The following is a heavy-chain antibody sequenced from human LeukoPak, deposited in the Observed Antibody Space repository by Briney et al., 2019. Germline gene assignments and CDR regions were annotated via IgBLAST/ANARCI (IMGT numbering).Heavy chain of an antibody. J-gene: IGHJ3*02. Sequence: GGSLRLSCAASGFTFSGYSMNWVRQAPGKGLEWVSSISSSSSYIYYADSVKGRFTISRDNAKNSLYLQMNSLRAEDTAVYYCARGVGGAFDIWGQGTMVTVPS. D-gene: IGHD2-15*01. CDR2: ISSSSSYI. CDR1: GFTFSGYS. V-gene: IGHV3-21*01. CDR3: ARGVGGAFDI.